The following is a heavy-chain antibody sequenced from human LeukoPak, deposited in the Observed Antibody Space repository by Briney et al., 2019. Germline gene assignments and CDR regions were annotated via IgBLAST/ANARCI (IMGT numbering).Heavy chain of an antibody. J-gene: IGHJ4*02. CDR2: ISGSGGST. CDR3: AAGSAWYRLDY. D-gene: IGHD6-19*01. CDR1: GFXFSSYA. Sequence: GGSLRLSCAASGFXFSSYAISWVRQAPGKGLEWVSVISGSGGSTDYADSVKGRFTISRDNSKNTLYLQTNSLRAEDTAVYYCAAGSAWYRLDYWGQGTLVTVSS. V-gene: IGHV3-23*01.